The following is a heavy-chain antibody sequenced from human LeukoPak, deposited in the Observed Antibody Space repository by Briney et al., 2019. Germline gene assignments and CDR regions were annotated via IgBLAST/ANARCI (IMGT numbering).Heavy chain of an antibody. D-gene: IGHD3-16*01. CDR3: ASLGEFTGLVDY. V-gene: IGHV4-39*01. Sequence: SETLSLTCSVSGGSISLSKYYWGWIRQPPGTGLEWIGSIYYSGSTYDNLSLKSRVTMSIDTSKDQFSLKLTSVTAADTAVYYCASLGEFTGLVDYWGQGTLVTVSS. J-gene: IGHJ4*02. CDR1: GGSISLSKYY. CDR2: IYYSGST.